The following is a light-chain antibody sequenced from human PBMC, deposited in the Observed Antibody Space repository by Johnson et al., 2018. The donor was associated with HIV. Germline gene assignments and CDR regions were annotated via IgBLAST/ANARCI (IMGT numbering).Light chain of an antibody. CDR3: GTWASSMSAGRV. V-gene: IGLV1-51*01. CDR2: DNN. J-gene: IGLJ1*01. Sequence: QSVLTQPPSVSAAPGQKVTISCSGSSSNIGNNYVSWYQQLPGTAPKLLIYDNNKRPSGIPDRFSGSKSGTSATLGITGLQTGDGADYYCGTWASSMSAGRVLGTGTKVTVL. CDR1: SSNIGNNY.